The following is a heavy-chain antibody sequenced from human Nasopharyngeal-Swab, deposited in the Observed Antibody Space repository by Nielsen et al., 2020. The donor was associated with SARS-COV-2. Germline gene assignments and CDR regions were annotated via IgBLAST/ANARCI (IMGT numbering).Heavy chain of an antibody. CDR3: ARVPCSSTSCYVGGYGMDV. D-gene: IGHD2-2*01. V-gene: IGHV3-53*01. J-gene: IGHJ6*02. Sequence: GRSLRLSCAASGFTVSSNYMSWVRQAPGKGLEWVSVIYSGGSTYYADSVKGRFTISRDNSKNTLYLQMNSLRAEDTAVYYCARVPCSSTSCYVGGYGMDVWGQGTTVTVSS. CDR2: IYSGGST. CDR1: GFTVSSNY.